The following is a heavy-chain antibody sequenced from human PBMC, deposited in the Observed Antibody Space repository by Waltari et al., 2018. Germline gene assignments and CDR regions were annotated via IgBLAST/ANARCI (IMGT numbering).Heavy chain of an antibody. V-gene: IGHV3-7*01. Sequence: ELQLVEAGGGSGQPGEAWRLSWTAPELTLSGCGTGWVRQAPGKGLGWVANIKANGSGQYYVDSMKGRFTISRDDAKNSLFLQMNRLRVEDTAVYYCVGPRGVTGTTPFAHWGQGTLVSVAS. D-gene: IGHD1-1*01. CDR1: ELTLSGCG. CDR3: VGPRGVTGTTPFAH. J-gene: IGHJ4*02. CDR2: IKANGSGQ.